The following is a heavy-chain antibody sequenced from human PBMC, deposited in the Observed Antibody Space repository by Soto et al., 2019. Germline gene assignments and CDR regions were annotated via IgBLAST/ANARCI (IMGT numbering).Heavy chain of an antibody. J-gene: IGHJ6*02. CDR1: GFTVSSNY. V-gene: IGHV3-53*01. CDR2: IYSGGST. D-gene: IGHD6-19*01. Sequence: GGSLRLSCAASGFTVSSNYMSWVRQAPGKGLEWVSVIYSGGSTYYADSVKGRFTISRDNSKNTLYLQMNSLRAEDTAVYYCAREVPPIAVDGDYYYYGMDVWGQGTTVTVSS. CDR3: AREVPPIAVDGDYYYYGMDV.